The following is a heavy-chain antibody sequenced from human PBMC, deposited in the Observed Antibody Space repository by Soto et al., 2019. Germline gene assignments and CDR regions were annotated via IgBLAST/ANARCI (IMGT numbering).Heavy chain of an antibody. V-gene: IGHV1-18*01. CDR3: ARDTPATDY. D-gene: IGHD1-26*01. CDR2: ISAYNTNT. J-gene: IGHJ4*02. CDR1: GYTFTSYH. Sequence: QVQLVQSGAEVKKPGASVKVSCKTSGYTFTSYHISWVRQAPGQGLEWMGWISAYNTNTNYAQKYQGRVTMTTDTLTSTANMSLRSLRSDDTAVYYSARDTPATDYGGQGNLVTVSS.